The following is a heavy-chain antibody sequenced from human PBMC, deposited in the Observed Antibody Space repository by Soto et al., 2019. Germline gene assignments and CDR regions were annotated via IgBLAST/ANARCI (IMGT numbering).Heavy chain of an antibody. D-gene: IGHD2-2*01. Sequence: QVQLVESGGGVVQPGRSPRLSCAASGFTFSSYGMHWVRQAPGKGLEWVAVIWYDGSNKYHADSVKGRFTISRDNSKNTLYVQMNNLRAEDTAVYYCARGYQTGSYDAFDIWGQGTMVTVSS. CDR3: ARGYQTGSYDAFDI. J-gene: IGHJ3*02. CDR1: GFTFSSYG. CDR2: IWYDGSNK. V-gene: IGHV3-33*01.